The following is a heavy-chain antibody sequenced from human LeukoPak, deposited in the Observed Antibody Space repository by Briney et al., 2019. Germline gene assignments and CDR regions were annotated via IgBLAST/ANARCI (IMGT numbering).Heavy chain of an antibody. CDR3: ARVLSGTTALDY. J-gene: IGHJ4*02. CDR1: GYTFTSYG. D-gene: IGHD1-20*01. Sequence: ASVKVSYKASGYTFTSYGISWVRQAPGQGLEWMGWISVYNVNTNYAPKFQGRVTMTTDTSTSTAYMELRSLRSDDTAVYYCARVLSGTTALDYWGQGTLVTVSS. V-gene: IGHV1-18*01. CDR2: ISVYNVNT.